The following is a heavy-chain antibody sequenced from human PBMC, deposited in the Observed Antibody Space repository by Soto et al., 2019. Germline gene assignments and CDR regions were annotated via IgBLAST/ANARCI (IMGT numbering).Heavy chain of an antibody. Sequence: SVKVSCKASGGTFSSYAISWVRQAPGQGLEWMGGIIPIFGTANYAQKFQGRVTITADESTSTAYMELSSLRSEDTAVYYCARHLGLYYYDSSGYYRAPYYYYGMDVWGQGTTVTVSS. CDR1: GGTFSSYA. D-gene: IGHD3-22*01. J-gene: IGHJ6*02. CDR2: IIPIFGTA. CDR3: ARHLGLYYYDSSGYYRAPYYYYGMDV. V-gene: IGHV1-69*13.